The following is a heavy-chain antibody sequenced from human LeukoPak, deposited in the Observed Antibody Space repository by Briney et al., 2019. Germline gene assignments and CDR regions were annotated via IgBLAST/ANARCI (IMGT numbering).Heavy chain of an antibody. CDR3: ARDRPWRADY. D-gene: IGHD6-6*01. V-gene: IGHV4-61*01. Sequence: SETLSLTCTVSGGSISSSSYYWGWIRQPPGKGLEWIGYIYYTGNTSYNPSLKSRVTISVDTSKNQFSLKLSSVTAADTAVYYCARDRPWRADYWGQGTLVTVSS. J-gene: IGHJ4*02. CDR2: IYYTGNT. CDR1: GGSISSSSYY.